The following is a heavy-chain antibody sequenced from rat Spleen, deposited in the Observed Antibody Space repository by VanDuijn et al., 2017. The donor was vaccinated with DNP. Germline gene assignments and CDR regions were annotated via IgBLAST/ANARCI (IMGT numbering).Heavy chain of an antibody. CDR3: TTESTYYGYFDY. D-gene: IGHD1-9*01. CDR1: GFALSDYY. CDR2: IDYEGSGT. J-gene: IGHJ2*01. V-gene: IGHV5-20*01. Sequence: EVQLVESGGGLEQPGRALNLSCKASGFALSDYYMAWVRQTPKTGLGWVASIDYEGSGTHYGDSVRGRFTISRDNAKSSLYLQMDSLRSEDTATYYCTTESTYYGYFDYWGQGVMVPVSS.